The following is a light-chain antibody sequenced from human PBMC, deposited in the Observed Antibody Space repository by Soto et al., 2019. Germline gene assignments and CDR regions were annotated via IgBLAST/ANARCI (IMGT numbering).Light chain of an antibody. CDR1: HSVSSSH. CDR3: QHYGNSLT. V-gene: IGKV3-20*01. Sequence: DIVLTQSPGTLSLSPGDSVTLSCRASHSVSSSHLAWYQQKPGQAPRLFIYGASRRASGIPDRFSGSGSGTDFTLTISRLQAEDFALYSCQHYGNSLTFGGGTKVEIK. CDR2: GAS. J-gene: IGKJ4*01.